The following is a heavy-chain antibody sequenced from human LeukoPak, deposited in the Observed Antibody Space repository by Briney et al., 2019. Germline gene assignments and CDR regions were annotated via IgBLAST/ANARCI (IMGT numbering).Heavy chain of an antibody. J-gene: IGHJ5*02. CDR1: GGTSSSYA. V-gene: IGHV1-69*06. D-gene: IGHD6-13*01. CDR2: IIPIFGTA. CDR3: ARFKNYDLRGGVGAAGTHNWFDP. Sequence: GASVKVSCKASGGTSSSYAISWVRQAPGQGLEWMGGIIPIFGTANYAQKFQGRVTITADKSTSTAYMELSSLRSEDTAVYYCARFKNYDLRGGVGAAGTHNWFDPWGQGTLVTVSS.